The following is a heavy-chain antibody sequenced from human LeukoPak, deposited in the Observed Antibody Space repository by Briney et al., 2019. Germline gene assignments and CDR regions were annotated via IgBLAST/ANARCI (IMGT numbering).Heavy chain of an antibody. V-gene: IGHV4-61*02. CDR2: IYTSGST. CDR3: ARHKSPLPLH. Sequence: SQTLSLTCTVSGGSISSGSYYWSWIRQPAGKGLEWIGRIYTSGSTNYNPSLKSRVTISVDTSKNQFSLNLTSVTAADTAVYYCARHKSPLPLHWGQGTLVTVSS. D-gene: IGHD3-10*01. J-gene: IGHJ4*02. CDR1: GGSISSGSYY.